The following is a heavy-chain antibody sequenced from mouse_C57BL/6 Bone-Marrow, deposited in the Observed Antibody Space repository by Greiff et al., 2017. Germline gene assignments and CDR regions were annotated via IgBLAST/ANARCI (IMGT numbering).Heavy chain of an antibody. CDR2: IDPNSGGT. CDR1: GYTFTSYW. V-gene: IGHV1-72*01. CDR3: ARSVTAEATWAWFAY. J-gene: IGHJ3*01. D-gene: IGHD3-2*02. Sequence: QVQLQQPGAELVKPGASVKLSCKASGYTFTSYWMHWVKQRPGRGLEWIGRIDPNSGGTKYNEKFKSKATLTVDKPSSTAYMQLSSLTSEDSAVYYCARSVTAEATWAWFAYWGQGTLVTVSA.